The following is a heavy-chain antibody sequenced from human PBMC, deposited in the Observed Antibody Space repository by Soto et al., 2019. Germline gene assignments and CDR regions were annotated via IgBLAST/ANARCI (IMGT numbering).Heavy chain of an antibody. J-gene: IGHJ6*02. CDR3: AKDLIRCSSTSCPNPYYYGMDV. D-gene: IGHD2-2*01. V-gene: IGHV3-30*18. CDR2: ISYDGSNK. CDR1: GFTFSSYG. Sequence: GSLRLSCAASGFTFSSYGMHWVRQAPGKGLEWVAVISYDGSNKYYADSVKGRFTISRDNSKNTLYLQMNSLRAEDTAVYYCAKDLIRCSSTSCPNPYYYGMDVWGQGTTVTV.